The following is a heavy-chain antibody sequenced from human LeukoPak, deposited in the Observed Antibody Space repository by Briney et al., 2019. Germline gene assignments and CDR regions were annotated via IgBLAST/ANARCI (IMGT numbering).Heavy chain of an antibody. CDR2: ISSSGSTI. J-gene: IGHJ6*03. CDR1: GFTFSSYE. D-gene: IGHD3-22*01. Sequence: GGSLRLSCAASGFTFSSYEMNWVRQAPGKGLGWVSYISSSGSTIYYADSVKGRFTISRDNAKNSLYLQMNSLRAEDTAVYYCARDIRYSSSGYYYYYYYMDVWGKGTTVTISS. CDR3: ARDIRYSSSGYYYYYYYMDV. V-gene: IGHV3-48*03.